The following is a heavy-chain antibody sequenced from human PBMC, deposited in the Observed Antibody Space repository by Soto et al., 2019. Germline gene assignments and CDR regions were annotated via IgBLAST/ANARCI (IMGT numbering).Heavy chain of an antibody. Sequence: QVQLVQSGAEVKKPGSSVKVSCKASGGTFSSYAISWVRQAPGQGLEWMGGIIPIFGTANYAQKFQGRVTMTADESTSTAYMELSRLRSEDTAVYYCARAGGAYCGGACYAGSARWGQGTLVTVSS. J-gene: IGHJ4*02. CDR3: ARAGGAYCGGACYAGSAR. D-gene: IGHD2-21*02. CDR2: IIPIFGTA. V-gene: IGHV1-69*12. CDR1: GGTFSSYA.